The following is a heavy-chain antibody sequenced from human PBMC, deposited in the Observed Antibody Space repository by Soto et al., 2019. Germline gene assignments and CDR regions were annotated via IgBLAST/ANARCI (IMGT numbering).Heavy chain of an antibody. Sequence: GESLKISCEGSGFSFTNYWISWVRQMPGKGLEWMGRIDPSNSHVTYSPSFQGHVTISVDKSTGTAYLQWSNLKASDTAMYFCARLSDSSGSDFWGQGTVVTVSS. J-gene: IGHJ4*02. CDR1: GFSFTNYW. V-gene: IGHV5-10-1*01. CDR2: IDPSNSHV. D-gene: IGHD3-22*01. CDR3: ARLSDSSGSDF.